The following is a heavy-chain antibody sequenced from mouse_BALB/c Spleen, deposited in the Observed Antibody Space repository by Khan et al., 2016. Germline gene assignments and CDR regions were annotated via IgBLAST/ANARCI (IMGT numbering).Heavy chain of an antibody. Sequence: QVQLKQSGPGLVAPSQSLSITCTVSGFSLTSCGVHWVRQPPGKGLEWLVVIWSDGSTTYNSALKSRLSISKDNSKSQVFLKMNSLQTDDTAMYYCARSDDGGGAMDYWGQGTSVTVSS. CDR2: IWSDGST. D-gene: IGHD2-3*01. CDR1: GFSLTSCG. V-gene: IGHV2-6*02. CDR3: ARSDDGGGAMDY. J-gene: IGHJ4*01.